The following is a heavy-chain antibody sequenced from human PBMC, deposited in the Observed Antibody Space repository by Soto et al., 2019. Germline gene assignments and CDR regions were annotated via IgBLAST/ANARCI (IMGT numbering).Heavy chain of an antibody. CDR3: VRERGLSSYYGMDV. J-gene: IGHJ6*02. V-gene: IGHV3-21*01. D-gene: IGHD3-10*01. CDR2: ISSSSSHI. CDR1: GFTLTTYS. Sequence: GGSLRLSCAASGFTLTTYSMNWVRQASGKGLEWVASISSSSSHIYYADSVKGRFTISRDNARNSLYLQMNSLRAEDTAVYYCVRERGLSSYYGMDVWGQGTTVTVSS.